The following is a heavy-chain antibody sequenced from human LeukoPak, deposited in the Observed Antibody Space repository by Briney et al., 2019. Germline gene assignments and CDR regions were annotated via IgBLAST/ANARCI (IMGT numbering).Heavy chain of an antibody. Sequence: PGGSLRLSCAASGFTFSDYSMDWVRQSPGKGLEWVSSISTSSSFIYYADSVKGRFTISRDNAKNSLYLQMNSLRAEDTAVYYCARDVALAAAGDYWGQGTLVTVSS. CDR2: ISTSSSFI. V-gene: IGHV3-21*01. CDR1: GFTFSDYS. CDR3: ARDVALAAAGDY. D-gene: IGHD6-13*01. J-gene: IGHJ4*02.